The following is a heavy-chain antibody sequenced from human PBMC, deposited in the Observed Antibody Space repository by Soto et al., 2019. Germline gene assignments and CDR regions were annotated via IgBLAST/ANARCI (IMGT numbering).Heavy chain of an antibody. CDR2: MEPSTGRT. CDR1: GYSFTSLD. V-gene: IGHV1-8*01. CDR3: ARGVSGGVDY. J-gene: IGHJ4*02. Sequence: QVQLVQSGAEVREPGASVKVSCKASGYSFTSLDINWVRQTAGQGLEWMGWMEPSTGRTGYAQKFQGRVIMTRDTSLNTAYMGLTTLTSDDTAFFFCARGVSGGVDYWGQGTLVIVSS. D-gene: IGHD3-16*01.